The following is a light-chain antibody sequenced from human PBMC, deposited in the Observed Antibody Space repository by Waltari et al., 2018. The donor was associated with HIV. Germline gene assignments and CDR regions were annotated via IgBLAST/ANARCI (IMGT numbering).Light chain of an antibody. CDR1: SSDAGGYPY. V-gene: IGLV2-8*01. CDR3: SSYAGSNNFMV. Sequence: QAALTQPPSPPGSPGPPVPISCTATSSDAGGYPYVSWYQQHPGKAPKIMISEVTKRPSGVPDRFSGAKSGNTASLTVSGLQAEDEADYYCSSYAGSNNFMVFGGGTKLTVL. J-gene: IGLJ2*01. CDR2: EVT.